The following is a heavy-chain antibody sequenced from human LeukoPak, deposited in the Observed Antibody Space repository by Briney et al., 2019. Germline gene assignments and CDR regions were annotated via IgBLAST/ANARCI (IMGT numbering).Heavy chain of an antibody. Sequence: SETLPLTCTVSGGSISSYYWSWIRQPPGKGLEWIGYIYYSGNTNYNPSLKSRVTISLDTSKNQFSLKLTSVTAADTAVYYCASAQWLVSPFDYWGQGTLVTVSS. V-gene: IGHV4-59*08. CDR1: GGSISSYY. D-gene: IGHD6-19*01. CDR3: ASAQWLVSPFDY. CDR2: IYYSGNT. J-gene: IGHJ4*02.